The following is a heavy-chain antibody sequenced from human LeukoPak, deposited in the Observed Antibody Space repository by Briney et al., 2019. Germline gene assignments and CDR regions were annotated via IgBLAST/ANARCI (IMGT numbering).Heavy chain of an antibody. Sequence: SETLSLTCTVSGGSISSSSYYWGWIRQPPGKGLEWIGYIYYSGSTNYNPSLKSRVTISVDTSKNQFSLKLSSVTAADTAVYYCERSRGDYGDLDYWGQGTLGTVSS. J-gene: IGHJ4*02. CDR1: GGSISSSSYY. D-gene: IGHD4-17*01. V-gene: IGHV4-61*05. CDR2: IYYSGST. CDR3: ERSRGDYGDLDY.